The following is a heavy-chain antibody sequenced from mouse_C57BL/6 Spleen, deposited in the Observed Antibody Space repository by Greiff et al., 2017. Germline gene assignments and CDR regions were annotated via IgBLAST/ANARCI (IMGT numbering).Heavy chain of an antibody. V-gene: IGHV5-6*02. CDR3: ARHTGTGDYFDY. D-gene: IGHD4-1*01. J-gene: IGHJ2*01. Sequence: DVKLVESGGDLVKPGGSLKLSCAASGFTFSSSGMSWVRQTPDKRLEWVATISSGGSYTYYPDSVKGRFTISRDNAKNSLSLQMSSLKSEDTAMYYCARHTGTGDYFDYWGQGTTLTVSS. CDR1: GFTFSSSG. CDR2: ISSGGSYT.